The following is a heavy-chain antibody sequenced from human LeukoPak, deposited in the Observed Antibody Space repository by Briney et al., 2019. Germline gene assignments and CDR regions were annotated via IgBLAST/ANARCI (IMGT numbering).Heavy chain of an antibody. Sequence: SETLSLTCTVSGASISNYYWSWIRQPAGKGLEWIGRISTSGSTNYNPSLKSRVTMSVDTSKNQFSLKLSSVTAADTALYYCARGIWEMATIPYWYFDIWGRGTLVTVSS. V-gene: IGHV4-4*07. CDR3: ARGIWEMATIPYWYFDI. CDR1: GASISNYY. D-gene: IGHD5-24*01. J-gene: IGHJ2*01. CDR2: ISTSGST.